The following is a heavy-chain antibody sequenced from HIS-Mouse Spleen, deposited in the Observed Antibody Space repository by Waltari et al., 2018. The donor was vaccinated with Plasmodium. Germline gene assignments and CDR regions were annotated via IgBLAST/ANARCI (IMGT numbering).Heavy chain of an antibody. CDR3: ASSWYWYFDL. CDR1: GFTFRSYW. V-gene: IGHV3-7*01. D-gene: IGHD6-13*01. J-gene: IGHJ2*01. CDR2: IKQDGSEK. Sequence: EVQLVESGGGWVQPGGSLRLYCAASGFTFRSYWMSWVRQAPGKGLEWVANIKQDGSEKYYVDSVKGRFTISRDNAKNSLYLQMNSLRAEDTAVYYCASSWYWYFDLWGRGTLVTVSS.